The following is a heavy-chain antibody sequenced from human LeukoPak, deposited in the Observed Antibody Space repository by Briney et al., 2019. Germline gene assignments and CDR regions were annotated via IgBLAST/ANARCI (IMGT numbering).Heavy chain of an antibody. Sequence: ASVKVSCKASGYTFTSYGISWVRQAPGQGLDWMGWISGYNGNTYYAQNFQGRVTMTTDTSTRTAYMELRTLRSDDTAVYYCARVAADAFDIWGQGTMVTVSS. CDR2: ISGYNGNT. V-gene: IGHV1-18*01. J-gene: IGHJ3*02. CDR3: ARVAADAFDI. D-gene: IGHD6-13*01. CDR1: GYTFTSYG.